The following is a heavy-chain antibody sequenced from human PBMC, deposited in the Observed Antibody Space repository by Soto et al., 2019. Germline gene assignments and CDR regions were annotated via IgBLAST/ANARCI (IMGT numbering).Heavy chain of an antibody. CDR3: AIQQWLPSYFDY. J-gene: IGHJ4*02. D-gene: IGHD6-19*01. CDR1: GFTFSSYG. CDR2: IWYDGSNK. V-gene: IGHV3-33*01. Sequence: GGSLRLSCAASGFTFSSYGMHWVRQAPGKGLEWVAVIWYDGSNKYYADSVKGRFTISRDNSKNTLYLQMNSLRAEDTAVYYCAIQQWLPSYFDYWGQGTLVTVSS.